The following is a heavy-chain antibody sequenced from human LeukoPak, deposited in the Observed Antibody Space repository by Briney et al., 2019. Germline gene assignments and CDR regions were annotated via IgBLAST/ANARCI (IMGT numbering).Heavy chain of an antibody. Sequence: GGSLRLSCAASGFTVSSNYMSWVRQAPGKGLEWVSVIYSGGSTYYADSVKGRFTISRDSSENTLYLQMNSLRAEDTAVYYCARVSTTIGYFDYWGRGTPVTVSA. D-gene: IGHD4-11*01. J-gene: IGHJ4*02. V-gene: IGHV3-66*02. CDR3: ARVSTTIGYFDY. CDR2: IYSGGST. CDR1: GFTVSSNY.